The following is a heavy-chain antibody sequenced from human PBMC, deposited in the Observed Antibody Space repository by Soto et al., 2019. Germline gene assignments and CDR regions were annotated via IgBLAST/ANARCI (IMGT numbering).Heavy chain of an antibody. CDR3: ARRIAAAGTDAFDI. J-gene: IGHJ3*02. Sequence: SETLSPTCTIISYSICSYYWSWISLPPGKGLEWIGYIYYSGSTNYNPSLKSRVTISVDTSKNQFSLKLSSVTAADTAVYYCARRIAAAGTDAFDIWGQGTMVTVS. CDR2: IYYSGST. V-gene: IGHV4-59*08. D-gene: IGHD6-13*01. CDR1: SYSICSYY.